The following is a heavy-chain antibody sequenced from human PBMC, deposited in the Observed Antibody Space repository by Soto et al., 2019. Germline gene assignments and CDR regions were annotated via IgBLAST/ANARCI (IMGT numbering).Heavy chain of an antibody. CDR2: IKQDGSEK. CDR3: ARDPDYDSSGYPYYYYGMDV. D-gene: IGHD3-22*01. CDR1: GFTFSSYW. V-gene: IGHV3-7*01. Sequence: GGSLRLSCAASGFTFSSYWMSWVRQAPGKGLEWVANIKQDGSEKYYVDSVKGRFTISRDNAKNSLYLQMNSLRAEDTAVYYCARDPDYDSSGYPYYYYGMDVWGQGTTVTVSS. J-gene: IGHJ6*02.